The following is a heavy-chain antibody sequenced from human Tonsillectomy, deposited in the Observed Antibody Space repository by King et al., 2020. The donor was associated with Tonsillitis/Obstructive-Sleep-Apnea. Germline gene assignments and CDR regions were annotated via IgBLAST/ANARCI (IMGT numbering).Heavy chain of an antibody. D-gene: IGHD2-15*01. CDR3: AGRTRYCSGGSCPDAFDI. CDR1: GYIFTDYW. J-gene: IGHJ3*02. CDR2: IYPGDSYT. Sequence: VQLVESAADVKKPGESLKISCKGSGYIFTDYWIGWVRQMPGKGLEWMGIIYPGDSYTGYSPSFQGQVTISADKSISTAYLQWSSLEASDTAMYYCAGRTRYCSGGSCPDAFDIWGQGTMVTVSS. V-gene: IGHV5-51*01.